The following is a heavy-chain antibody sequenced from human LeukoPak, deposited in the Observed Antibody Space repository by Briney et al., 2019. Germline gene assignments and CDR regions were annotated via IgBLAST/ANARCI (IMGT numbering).Heavy chain of an antibody. V-gene: IGHV3-23*01. D-gene: IGHD1-26*01. Sequence: GSLRLSCAASGFTFSSYAMSWVRQAPGKGLEWVSAISGSGGSTYYADSVKGRFTISRDNSKNTLYLQMNSLRAEDTAVYYCAKDAAHSGSYRHDAFDIWGQGTMVTVSS. J-gene: IGHJ3*02. CDR2: ISGSGGST. CDR3: AKDAAHSGSYRHDAFDI. CDR1: GFTFSSYA.